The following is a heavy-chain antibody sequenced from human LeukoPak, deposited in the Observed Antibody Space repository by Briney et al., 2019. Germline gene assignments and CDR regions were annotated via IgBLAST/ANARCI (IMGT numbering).Heavy chain of an antibody. J-gene: IGHJ4*02. V-gene: IGHV4-34*01. CDR3: ARGDLLGDAAMARDY. CDR2: INHSGST. CDR1: GGSFSGYY. Sequence: SETLSLTCAVYGGSFSGYYWSWIRQPPGKGLEWIGEINHSGSTNYNPSLKSRVAISVDTSKNQFSLKLSSVTAADTAVYYCARGDLLGDAAMARDYWGQGTLVTVSS. D-gene: IGHD5-18*01.